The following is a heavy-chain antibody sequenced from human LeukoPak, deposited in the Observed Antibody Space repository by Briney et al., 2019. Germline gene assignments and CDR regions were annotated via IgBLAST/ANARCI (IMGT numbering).Heavy chain of an antibody. J-gene: IGHJ3*02. CDR2: IYYSGST. CDR3: ARGIVVVVFDI. V-gene: IGHV4-59*11. D-gene: IGHD2-2*01. CDR1: GGSISSHY. Sequence: PSETLSLTCTVSGGSISSHYWSWIRQPPGKGLEWIGYIYYSGSTNYNPSLKSRVTISVDTSKNQFSLKLSSVTAADTAVYCCARGIVVVVFDIWGQGTMVTVSS.